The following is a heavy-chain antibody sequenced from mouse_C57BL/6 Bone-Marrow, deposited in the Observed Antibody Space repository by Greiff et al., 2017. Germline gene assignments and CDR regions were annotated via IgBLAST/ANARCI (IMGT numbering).Heavy chain of an antibody. CDR1: GYTFTNYW. V-gene: IGHV1-63*01. CDR2: IYPGGGYT. J-gene: IGHJ2*01. CDR3: ARYALYGNYDY. Sequence: VKLQESGAELVRPGTSVKMSCKASGYTFTNYWIGWAKQRPGHGLEWIGDIYPGGGYTNYNEKFKGKATLTADKSSSTAYMQFSSLTSEDSAIYYCARYALYGNYDYWGQGTTLTVSS. D-gene: IGHD2-1*01.